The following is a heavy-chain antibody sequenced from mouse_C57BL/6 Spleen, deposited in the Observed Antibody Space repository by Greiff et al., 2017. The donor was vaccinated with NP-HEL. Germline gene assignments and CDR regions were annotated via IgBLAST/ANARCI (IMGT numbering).Heavy chain of an antibody. J-gene: IGHJ4*01. CDR1: GYTFTSYW. CDR3: ARHGSSYDYAMDY. CDR2: IYPGSGST. V-gene: IGHV1-55*01. Sequence: VQLQQPGAELVKPGASVKMSCKASGYTFTSYWITWVKQRPGQGLEWIGDIYPGSGSTNYNEKFKSKATLTVDTSSSTAYMQLSSLTSEDSAVYYCARHGSSYDYAMDYWGQGTSVTVSS. D-gene: IGHD1-1*01.